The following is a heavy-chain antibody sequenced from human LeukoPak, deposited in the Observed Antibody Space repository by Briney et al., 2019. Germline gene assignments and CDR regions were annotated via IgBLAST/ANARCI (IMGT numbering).Heavy chain of an antibody. CDR1: GFTFSSYA. J-gene: IGHJ4*02. CDR2: VSGNGGST. V-gene: IGHV3-23*01. Sequence: TGGSLRLSCAASGFTFSSYAMSWVRQAPRKGLEWVSEVSGNGGSTYYADSVKGRFTFSRDKSKNTLYLQMNSLRAEDTAVYYCAKEDSVRREFDYWGQGTLATVSS. CDR3: AKEDSVRREFDY.